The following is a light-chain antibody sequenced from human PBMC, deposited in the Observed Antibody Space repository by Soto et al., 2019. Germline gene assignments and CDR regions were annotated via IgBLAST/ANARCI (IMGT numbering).Light chain of an antibody. CDR3: QQYYSDPRT. CDR1: QSVLYSSNNKNY. J-gene: IGKJ1*01. V-gene: IGKV4-1*01. CDR2: WAS. Sequence: DIVMSQSPDSLAVSLGERATINCKSSQSVLYSSNNKNYLAWYQQKPGQPPKLLIYWASTRESGIPDRFSGSGSGTDFTLTIRSLQAEDVAVYYCQQYYSDPRTSGNENKVEIK.